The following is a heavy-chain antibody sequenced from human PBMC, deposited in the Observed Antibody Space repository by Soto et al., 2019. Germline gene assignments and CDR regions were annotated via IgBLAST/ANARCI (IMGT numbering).Heavy chain of an antibody. CDR1: GFTFSSYA. V-gene: IGHV3-64D*06. D-gene: IGHD1-26*01. Sequence: GGSLRLSCSASGFTFSSYAMHWVRQAPGKGLEYVSAISSNGGSTYYADSVKGRFTISRDNSKNTLYLQMSSLRAEDTAVYYCVKDDQVGATPNEYFQHWGQGTLVTVSS. CDR3: VKDDQVGATPNEYFQH. J-gene: IGHJ1*01. CDR2: ISSNGGST.